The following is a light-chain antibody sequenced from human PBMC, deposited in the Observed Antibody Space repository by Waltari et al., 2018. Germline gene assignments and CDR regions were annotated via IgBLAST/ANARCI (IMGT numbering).Light chain of an antibody. Sequence: DIQMTQSPSTLSASVGDRVTITCRASQSINSWLAWYQHKPGTAPKLLISAASTLVSGVPSRFSGSGSGTEFTLTVSSLQPDDFAAYFCQQYESYPYTFGQGTKLDIK. J-gene: IGKJ2*01. CDR2: AAS. CDR1: QSINSW. V-gene: IGKV1-5*01. CDR3: QQYESYPYT.